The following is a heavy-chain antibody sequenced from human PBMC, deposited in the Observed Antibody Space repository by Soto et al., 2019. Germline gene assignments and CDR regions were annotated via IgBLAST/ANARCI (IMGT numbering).Heavy chain of an antibody. CDR3: ARYYHSRSHQYFVY. Sequence: SETLCLPCTVSGGFLSRGGYYLSWIRHHPGKGLEWIGYIYYSGSTYYNPSLKSRVTISVDTSKNQFSLKLSSVTAADTAVYYCARYYHSRSHQYFVYWGQGTLVTVFS. D-gene: IGHD3-9*01. J-gene: IGHJ4*02. V-gene: IGHV4-31*03. CDR2: IYYSGST. CDR1: GGFLSRGGYY.